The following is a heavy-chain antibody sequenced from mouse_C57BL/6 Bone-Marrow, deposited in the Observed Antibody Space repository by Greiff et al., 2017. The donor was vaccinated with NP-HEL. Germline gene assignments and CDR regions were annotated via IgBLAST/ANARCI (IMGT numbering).Heavy chain of an antibody. CDR1: GFSFNTYA. CDR3: VSTRYYGSREDYFDY. CDR2: IRSKSNNYAT. Sequence: EVQVVESGGGLVQPKGSLKLSCAASGFSFNTYAMNWVRQAPGKGLEWVARIRSKSNNYATYYADSVKDRFTISRDDSESMLYLQMNNLKTEDTAMYYCVSTRYYGSREDYFDYWGQGTTLTVSS. V-gene: IGHV10-1*01. J-gene: IGHJ2*01. D-gene: IGHD1-1*01.